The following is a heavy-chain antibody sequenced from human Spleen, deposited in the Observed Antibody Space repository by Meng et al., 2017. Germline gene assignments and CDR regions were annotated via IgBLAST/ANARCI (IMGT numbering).Heavy chain of an antibody. D-gene: IGHD5-24*01. CDR2: INHSGIT. Sequence: RSPGLVEPSGPLSFNCAVYGGSISGDYWSWIRQPPGKGLEWIGEINHSGITNYNPSLKSRVTISVDTSKNQFSLNLRYVTAADTAVYYCARGDQFFDYWGQGMLVTVSS. CDR3: ARGDQFFDY. V-gene: IGHV4-34*01. J-gene: IGHJ4*02. CDR1: GGSISGDY.